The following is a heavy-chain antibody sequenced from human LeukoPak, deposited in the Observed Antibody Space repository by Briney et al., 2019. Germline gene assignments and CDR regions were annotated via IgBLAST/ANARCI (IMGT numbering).Heavy chain of an antibody. Sequence: GGSLRLSCAASGFTFSGYWMGWVRQTPGKGLEWVANIKQDGSEKYYVDSVKGRFTISRDNAKNSLYLQMNSLRAEDTAVYYCASDVVTAAFDYWGQGTLVTVSS. CDR1: GFTFSGYW. V-gene: IGHV3-7*01. J-gene: IGHJ4*02. CDR2: IKQDGSEK. CDR3: ASDVVTAAFDY. D-gene: IGHD2-21*02.